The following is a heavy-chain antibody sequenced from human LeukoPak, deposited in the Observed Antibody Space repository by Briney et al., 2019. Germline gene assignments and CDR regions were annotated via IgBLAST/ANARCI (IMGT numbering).Heavy chain of an antibody. J-gene: IGHJ4*02. CDR2: ISSSSSYI. D-gene: IGHD3-22*01. CDR1: GFTFSSYG. CDR3: AKRDDSSGYFDY. Sequence: GGSLRLSCAASGFTFSSYGMNWVRQAPGKGLEWVSSISSSSSYIYYADSVKGRFTISRDNAKNSLYLQMNSLRAEDTALYYCAKRDDSSGYFDYWGQGTLVTVSS. V-gene: IGHV3-21*04.